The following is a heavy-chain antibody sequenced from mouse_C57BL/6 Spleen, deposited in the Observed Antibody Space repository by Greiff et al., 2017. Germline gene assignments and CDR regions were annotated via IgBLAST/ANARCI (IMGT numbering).Heavy chain of an antibody. CDR2: IWRGGST. D-gene: IGHD2-1*01. CDR1: GFSLTSYG. Sequence: VQLQQSGPGLVQPSQSLSITCTVSGFSLTSYGVHWVRQSPGKGLEWLGVIWRGGSTAYNAALMSSLSSTKDNSKSQVFVKMNSLQADDTAIYYCAKEGNYVAWFAYWGQGTLVTVSA. J-gene: IGHJ3*01. CDR3: AKEGNYVAWFAY. V-gene: IGHV2-5*01.